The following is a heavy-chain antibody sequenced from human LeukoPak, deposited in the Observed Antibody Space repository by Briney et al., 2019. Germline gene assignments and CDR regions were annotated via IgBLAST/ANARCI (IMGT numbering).Heavy chain of an antibody. CDR2: IIPIFGTA. CDR3: ARGGTNFDY. D-gene: IGHD3-16*01. Sequence: SVNVSCKASGGTFSSYAISWVRQAPGQGLEWMGGIIPIFGTANYAQKFQGRVPITADESTSTAYMELSSLRPEDTAVYYCARGGTNFDYWGQGTLVTASS. CDR1: GGTFSSYA. J-gene: IGHJ4*02. V-gene: IGHV1-69*13.